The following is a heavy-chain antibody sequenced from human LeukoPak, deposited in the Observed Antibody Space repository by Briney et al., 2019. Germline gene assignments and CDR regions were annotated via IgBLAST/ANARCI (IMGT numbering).Heavy chain of an antibody. CDR2: INPNSGGT. Sequence: ASVKVSCKASGYTFTGYYMHWVRQAPGQGLEWMGWINPNSGGTNYAQKFQGRVTMTRDTSISTAYMELSRLRSDDTAVYYCARGVVVVPAAIDYCGQGTLVTVSS. CDR1: GYTFTGYY. J-gene: IGHJ4*02. CDR3: ARGVVVVPAAIDY. V-gene: IGHV1-2*02. D-gene: IGHD2-2*01.